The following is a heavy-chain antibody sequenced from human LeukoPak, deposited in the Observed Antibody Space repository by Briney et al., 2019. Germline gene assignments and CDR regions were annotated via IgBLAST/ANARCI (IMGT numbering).Heavy chain of an antibody. CDR1: GGSISSHY. CDR3: ARGNGLAYYYDSSGYYADYYYMDV. CDR2: IYYSGST. Sequence: SETLSLTCTVSGGSISSHYWSWIRQPPGKGLEWIGYIYYSGSTNYNPSLKSRVTISVDTSKDQFSLKLSSVTAADTAVYYCARGNGLAYYYDSSGYYADYYYMDVWGKGTTVTVSS. J-gene: IGHJ6*03. D-gene: IGHD3-22*01. V-gene: IGHV4-59*11.